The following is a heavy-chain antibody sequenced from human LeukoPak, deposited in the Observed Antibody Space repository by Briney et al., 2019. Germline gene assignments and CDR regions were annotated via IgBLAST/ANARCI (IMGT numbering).Heavy chain of an antibody. CDR2: IYDSLSA. D-gene: IGHD2-15*01. CDR1: GGSIDGRSYN. Sequence: PSETLSLTCAVSGGSIDGRSYNWGWVRQPPGKGLEWIGSIYDSLSAYYNPSLKSRVTISIDMSKKQSSLNLNSATAADSAVYYCARFVSIRGGIHLNYFDSWGQGRLVTVSS. CDR3: ARFVSIRGGIHLNYFDS. J-gene: IGHJ4*02. V-gene: IGHV4-39*01.